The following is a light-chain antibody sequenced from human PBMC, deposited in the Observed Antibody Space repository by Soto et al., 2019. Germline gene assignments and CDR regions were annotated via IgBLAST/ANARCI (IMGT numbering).Light chain of an antibody. CDR1: SSDIGSYNY. V-gene: IGLV2-14*03. Sequence: QSALTQPASVSGSPEQSITISCTGTSSDIGSYNYVSWYQQHPAKAPKLMIYDVSIRPSGVSSRFSGSKSGNTASLTISGLQAEDEADYYCNSYTSSNSLEVFGGGTKLTVL. J-gene: IGLJ2*01. CDR2: DVS. CDR3: NSYTSSNSLEV.